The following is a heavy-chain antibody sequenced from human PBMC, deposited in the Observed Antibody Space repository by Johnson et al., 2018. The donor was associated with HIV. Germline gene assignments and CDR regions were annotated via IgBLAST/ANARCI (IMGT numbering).Heavy chain of an antibody. Sequence: QMLLVESGGGVVQPGRSLRLSCAASGFTFDDYGMSWVRQAPGKGLEWVSVIFSVGNTYYADSVKGRFTISRDNSKNTLFLQMNSLRPEDTSVYYCAKDRYGGSYPDAFDIWGQGTMVTVSS. V-gene: IGHV3-NL1*01. J-gene: IGHJ3*02. CDR2: IFSVGNT. D-gene: IGHD1-26*01. CDR1: GFTFDDYG. CDR3: AKDRYGGSYPDAFDI.